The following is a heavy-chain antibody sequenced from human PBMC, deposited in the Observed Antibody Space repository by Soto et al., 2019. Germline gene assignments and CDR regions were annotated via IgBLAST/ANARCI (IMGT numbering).Heavy chain of an antibody. J-gene: IGHJ3*02. Sequence: EVQLVESGGGQVKPEESLSLSCAASGFSFSSYNMKWVRQAPGKGLEWVSSISTSGSYIFYAGSVRGRFTIFRDDAKNSLHLQMNSLRVEDTAVYYCATIGDRDGFDIWGQGTTVIVSS. V-gene: IGHV3-21*06. CDR1: GFSFSSYN. CDR3: ATIGDRDGFDI. D-gene: IGHD4-17*01. CDR2: ISTSGSYI.